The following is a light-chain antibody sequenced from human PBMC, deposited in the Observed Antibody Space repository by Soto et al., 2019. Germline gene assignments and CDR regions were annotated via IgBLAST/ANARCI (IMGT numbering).Light chain of an antibody. V-gene: IGKV3D-20*02. J-gene: IGKJ4*01. Sequence: ESFLAQSPVSLSLSPGEIATHPCTAIQSVSSNYLAWYQQKPGQAPRLIIYGAYSRATGITDRFSGSGSGTDFTLTIRSLEPEDFAVYYCQQRSNWPTLTFGGGTKVDIK. CDR1: QSVSSNY. CDR2: GAY. CDR3: QQRSNWPTLT.